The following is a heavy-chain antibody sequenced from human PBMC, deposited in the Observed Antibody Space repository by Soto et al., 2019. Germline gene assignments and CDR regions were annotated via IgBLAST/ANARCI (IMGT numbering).Heavy chain of an antibody. CDR1: GGSISSGGYY. D-gene: IGHD1-7*01. Sequence: SETLSLTCTVSGGSISSGGYYWSWIRQHPGKGLEWIGYIYYSGSTYYNPSLKSRVTISVDTSKNQFSLKLSSVSAADTAVFYCARVGLSVAGVAGTAFDYWGQGTLVTVSS. CDR3: ARVGLSVAGVAGTAFDY. J-gene: IGHJ4*02. CDR2: IYYSGST. V-gene: IGHV4-31*03.